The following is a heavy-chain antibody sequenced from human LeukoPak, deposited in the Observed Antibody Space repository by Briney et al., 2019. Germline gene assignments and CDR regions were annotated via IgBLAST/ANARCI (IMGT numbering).Heavy chain of an antibody. Sequence: GGSLRLSCAASGFTFSSYEMNWVRQAPGKGLEWVSYISSSSSTIYYADSVKGRFTISRDNAKNSLYLQMNSLRAEDTAVYYCARDLSSSGKGGDYFDYWGQGTLVTVSS. D-gene: IGHD6-13*01. CDR1: GFTFSSYE. V-gene: IGHV3-48*01. J-gene: IGHJ4*02. CDR3: ARDLSSSGKGGDYFDY. CDR2: ISSSSSTI.